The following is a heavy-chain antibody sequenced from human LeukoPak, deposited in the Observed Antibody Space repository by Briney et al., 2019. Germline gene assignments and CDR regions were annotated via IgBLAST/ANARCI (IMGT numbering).Heavy chain of an antibody. CDR2: ISYDGSNK. D-gene: IGHD6-19*01. J-gene: IGHJ4*02. CDR1: GFTFSSYG. CDR3: AKDIQGGTVAVFDY. V-gene: IGHV3-30*18. Sequence: PGGSLRLSCAASGFTFSSYGMHWVRQAPGKGLEWVAVISYDGSNKYYADSMKGRFTISRDNSKNTLYLQMNSLRAEDTAVYYCAKDIQGGTVAVFDYWGQGTLVTVSS.